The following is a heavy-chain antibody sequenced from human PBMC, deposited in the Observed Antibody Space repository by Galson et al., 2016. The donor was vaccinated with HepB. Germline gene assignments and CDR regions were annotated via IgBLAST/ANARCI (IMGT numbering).Heavy chain of an antibody. J-gene: IGHJ6*02. CDR3: ARAPCSGGSCYSHYQYYYGIDV. V-gene: IGHV4-31*03. D-gene: IGHD2-15*01. Sequence: TLSLTCTVSGGSIISGGYYWSWIRQHPGKGLEWIGYIYYSGSTHYNPSLKSRVTISVDTSKNQFSLRLSSVGAADTAVYYCARAPCSGGSCYSHYQYYYGIDVWGQGATVTVSS. CDR1: GGSIISGGYY. CDR2: IYYSGST.